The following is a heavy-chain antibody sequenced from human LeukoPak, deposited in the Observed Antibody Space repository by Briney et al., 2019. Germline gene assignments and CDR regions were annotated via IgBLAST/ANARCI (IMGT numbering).Heavy chain of an antibody. D-gene: IGHD6-13*01. CDR2: ISYDGSNK. CDR3: ARDSFIGADDY. CDR1: GFTFSSYG. V-gene: IGHV3-30*03. Sequence: GRSLRLSCAASGFTFSSYGMHWVRQAPGKGLEWVAVISYDGSNKYYADSVKGRFTISRDNSKNTLYLQMNSLRAEDTAVYYCARDSFIGADDYWGQGTLVTVSS. J-gene: IGHJ4*02.